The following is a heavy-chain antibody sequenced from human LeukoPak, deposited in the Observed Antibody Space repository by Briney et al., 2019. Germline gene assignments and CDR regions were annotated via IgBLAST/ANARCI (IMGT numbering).Heavy chain of an antibody. CDR3: ARGQGTVTTH. Sequence: KASETLSLTCTVSGGSISSGGYYWTWIRQPPGKGLEWIGEINHSGSANYNPSLKSRVTISLDTSKNQFSLKLSSVTAADTAVYYCARGQGTVTTHWGQGTLVTVSS. D-gene: IGHD4-17*01. CDR2: INHSGSA. J-gene: IGHJ4*02. V-gene: IGHV4-39*07. CDR1: GGSISSGGYY.